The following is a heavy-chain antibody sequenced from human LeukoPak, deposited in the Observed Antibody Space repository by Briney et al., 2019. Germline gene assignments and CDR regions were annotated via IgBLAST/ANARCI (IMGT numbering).Heavy chain of an antibody. CDR3: AKDSRGSSVRVFDY. CDR1: GFIFSNYA. D-gene: IGHD5/OR15-5a*01. CDR2: ITGGGAGT. V-gene: IGHV3-23*01. J-gene: IGHJ4*02. Sequence: GGSLRLSCAASGFIFSNYALTWVRQVPGKGLEWVSSITGGGAGTYYTDSVKGRFTISKDNSKDTLSLQMNNLRAEDTAIYYCAKDSRGSSVRVFDYWGQGILVTVSS.